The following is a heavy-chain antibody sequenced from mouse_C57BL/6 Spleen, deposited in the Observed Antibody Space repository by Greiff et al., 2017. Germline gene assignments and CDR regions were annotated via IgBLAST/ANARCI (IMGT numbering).Heavy chain of an antibody. CDR3: AREATPVVDYFDY. J-gene: IGHJ2*01. CDR1: GYPFTSSW. D-gene: IGHD1-1*01. CDR2: INPSNGGT. Sequence: QVQLQQPGTELVKPGASVKLSCKASGYPFTSSWLHWVKQRPGQGLEWIGNINPSNGGTNYNEKFKSKATLTVDKSSSTAYMQLSSLTSEDSAVYYCAREATPVVDYFDYWGQGTTLTVSS. V-gene: IGHV1-53*01.